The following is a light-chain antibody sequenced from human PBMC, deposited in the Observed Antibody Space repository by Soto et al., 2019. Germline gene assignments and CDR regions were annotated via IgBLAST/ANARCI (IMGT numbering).Light chain of an antibody. J-gene: IGLJ2*01. CDR3: SSYSRTTTRVV. CDR1: STDIGGYTY. V-gene: IGLV2-14*01. CDR2: EVD. Sequence: QSALTQPASVSGSPGQSITISCTGTSTDIGGYTYVSWYQQYPGKVPKLMIYEVDNRPSGVSNRFSGSKSGSTASLTISGLQAEDEADNFCSSYSRTTTRVVFGGGTKLTVL.